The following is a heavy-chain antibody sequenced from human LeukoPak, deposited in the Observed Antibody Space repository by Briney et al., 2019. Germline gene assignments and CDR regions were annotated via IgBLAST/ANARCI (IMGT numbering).Heavy chain of an antibody. CDR3: ARSLIVVVPAATGGAFDI. D-gene: IGHD2-2*01. J-gene: IGHJ3*02. CDR2: ISSSSSTI. Sequence: GGSLRLSCAASGFTFSSYSMNWVRQAPGKGLEWVSYISSSSSTIYYADSVKGRFTISRDNAKNSLYLQMNSLRAEDTAVYYCARSLIVVVPAATGGAFDIWGQGTMVTVSS. V-gene: IGHV3-48*01. CDR1: GFTFSSYS.